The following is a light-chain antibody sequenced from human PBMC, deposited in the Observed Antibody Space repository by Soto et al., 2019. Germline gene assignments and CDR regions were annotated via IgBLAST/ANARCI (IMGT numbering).Light chain of an antibody. CDR1: QDISNY. CDR3: QQYDNLLFT. V-gene: IGKV1-33*01. CDR2: DAS. J-gene: IGKJ3*01. Sequence: DIQMTQSPSSLSASVGDRVTITCQASQDISNYLNWYQQKLGKAPKLLIYDASNLETGVPSRLSGSGSGTDFTFTISSLQPEDIATYYCQQYDNLLFTFGPGTKVDIK.